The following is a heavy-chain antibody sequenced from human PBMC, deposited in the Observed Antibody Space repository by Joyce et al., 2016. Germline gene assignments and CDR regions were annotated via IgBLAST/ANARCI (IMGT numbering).Heavy chain of an antibody. J-gene: IGHJ6*03. CDR2: IKQDGSEK. D-gene: IGHD2-2*01. CDR1: EISFRSYW. CDR3: ARGYCSRTSCFFYYHFYLDV. V-gene: IGHV3-7*01. Sequence: EVQLVESGGGLVQPGGSLRLSCAPSEISFRSYWMSWVRQAPGKGLEWVANIKQDGSEKDDGDSVKGRFTISRDNAKNSLYLQMNSLRAEDTAVYYCARGYCSRTSCFFYYHFYLDVWGKGTTVTVSS.